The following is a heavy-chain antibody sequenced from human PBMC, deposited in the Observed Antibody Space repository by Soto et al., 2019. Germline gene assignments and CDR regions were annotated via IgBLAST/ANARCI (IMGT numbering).Heavy chain of an antibody. J-gene: IGHJ4*02. V-gene: IGHV2-5*01. CDR3: AHRGGAAVGLYYFDY. Sequence: SCPTLVNPTQTLTLTCTFSGFSLSTTGVGVGWIRQPPGEALEWLALIYWHDDKRYSPSLKSRLTITKDTSKNQVVLTMTNMDPVDTATYYCAHRGGAAVGLYYFDYWGQGILVTVSS. CDR2: IYWHDDK. CDR1: GFSLSTTGVG. D-gene: IGHD6-13*01.